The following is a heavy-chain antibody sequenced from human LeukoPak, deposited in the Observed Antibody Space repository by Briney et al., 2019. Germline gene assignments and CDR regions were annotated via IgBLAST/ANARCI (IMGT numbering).Heavy chain of an antibody. CDR3: ASEDRSIYHF. D-gene: IGHD2-21*01. J-gene: IGHJ4*02. V-gene: IGHV3-11*01. Sequence: GGPLRLSCAASGLTCSDYYMSWRGQAPGKGLPWVSYISSSGSTIYYADSVKGRFTISRDNAKNSLYLQMNSLRAEDTAVYYCASEDRSIYHFWGQGTLVTVSS. CDR1: GLTCSDYY. CDR2: ISSSGSTI.